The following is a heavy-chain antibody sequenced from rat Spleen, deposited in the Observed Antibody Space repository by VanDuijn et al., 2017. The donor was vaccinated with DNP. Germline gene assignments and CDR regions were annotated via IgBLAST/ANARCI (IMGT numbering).Heavy chain of an antibody. CDR3: VRWNSGHFDY. CDR2: IGSPAYAP. CDR1: GFAFSAYY. J-gene: IGHJ2*01. Sequence: EVLLVAPGGGLVQPGRSLKLSCAASGFAFSAYYMAWVRQAPAKGLEWVAYIGSPAYAPYYTDSVKGRFAISRDNAKSPLYLQMNILRSEDMATYYCVRWNSGHFDYWGQGVMVTVSS. D-gene: IGHD4-3*01. V-gene: IGHV5-22*01.